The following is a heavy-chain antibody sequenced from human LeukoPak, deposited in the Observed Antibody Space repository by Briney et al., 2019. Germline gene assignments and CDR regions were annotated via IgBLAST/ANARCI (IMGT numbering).Heavy chain of an antibody. CDR3: ARADSHRGYSYASLPYYYMDV. J-gene: IGHJ6*03. V-gene: IGHV1-2*02. CDR2: INPNIGDT. Sequence: ASVKVSCKASGYTFTDYYLHWVRQAPGQGLEWMGWINPNIGDTFYSQKFQGRVTMTRDTSINTTYLELRSLTSDDTAVYFCARADSHRGYSYASLPYYYMDVWGKGTTVTVSS. CDR1: GYTFTDYY. D-gene: IGHD5-18*01.